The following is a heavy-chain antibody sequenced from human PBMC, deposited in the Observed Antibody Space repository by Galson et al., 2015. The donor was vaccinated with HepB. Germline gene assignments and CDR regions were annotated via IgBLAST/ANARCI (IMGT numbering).Heavy chain of an antibody. CDR1: GGTFSSYA. CDR3: ARGLTHDFWSGYWGNYYYMDV. D-gene: IGHD3-3*01. V-gene: IGHV1-69*13. Sequence: SVKVSCKASGGTFSSYAISWVRQAPGQGLEWMGGIIPIFGTANYAQKFQGRVTITADESTSTAYMELSSLRSEDTAVYYCARGLTHDFWSGYWGNYYYMDVWGKGTTVTVSS. J-gene: IGHJ6*03. CDR2: IIPIFGTA.